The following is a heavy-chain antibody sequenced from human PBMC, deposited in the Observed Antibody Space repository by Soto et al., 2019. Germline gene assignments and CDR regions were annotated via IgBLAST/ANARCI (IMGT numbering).Heavy chain of an antibody. Sequence: GEFLKISCNGSGYSFTSYWISWVRQMPGKGLEWMGRIDPSDSYTNYSPSFQGHVTISADKSISTAYLQWSSLKASDTAMYYCARGPTVTTEAGSGWFDPWGQGTLVTVSS. D-gene: IGHD4-4*01. CDR3: ARGPTVTTEAGSGWFDP. V-gene: IGHV5-10-1*01. CDR1: GYSFTSYW. J-gene: IGHJ5*02. CDR2: IDPSDSYT.